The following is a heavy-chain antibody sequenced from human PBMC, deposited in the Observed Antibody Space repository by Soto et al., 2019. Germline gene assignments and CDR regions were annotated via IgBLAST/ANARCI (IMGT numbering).Heavy chain of an antibody. V-gene: IGHV3-11*01. Sequence: GGSLRLSCSASGFTFSDYYMSWIRQAPGKGLEWVSYISSSGSTIYYADSVKGRFTISRDNAKNSLYLQMNSLRAEDTAVYYCASYYGSGSLRPGFDYWGQGTLVTVSS. J-gene: IGHJ4*02. CDR2: ISSSGSTI. CDR1: GFTFSDYY. D-gene: IGHD3-10*01. CDR3: ASYYGSGSLRPGFDY.